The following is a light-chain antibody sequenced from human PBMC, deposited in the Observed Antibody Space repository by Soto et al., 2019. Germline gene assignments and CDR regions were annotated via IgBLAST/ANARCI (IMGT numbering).Light chain of an antibody. J-gene: IGKJ4*01. V-gene: IGKV3D-15*01. CDR1: QSVSSN. CDR2: GAS. Sequence: EILMTQSPATLSVSPGERATLSCRASQSVSSNLAWYQQKVGQAPRLLIYGASIRATGIPTRFSGSGSGTEFTLTISSLQSEDFAIYFCQQYHNWPPLTFGGGTKVEIK. CDR3: QQYHNWPPLT.